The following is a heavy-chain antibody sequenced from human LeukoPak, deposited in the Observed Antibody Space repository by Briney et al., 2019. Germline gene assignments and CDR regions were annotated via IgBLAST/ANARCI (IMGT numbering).Heavy chain of an antibody. CDR2: ITRSGSYL. CDR3: ARAEALKFRDFDY. Sequence: GGSLRLSCAPSGFTFSNYSMNWVAQAQGKGLEWVSSITRSGSYLSYADPVKGRLTISRDNARNSLYLKMNSLRAEHTAIYYCARAEALKFRDFDYWGEGTLVTVSS. J-gene: IGHJ4*02. CDR1: GFTFSNYS. V-gene: IGHV3-21*01.